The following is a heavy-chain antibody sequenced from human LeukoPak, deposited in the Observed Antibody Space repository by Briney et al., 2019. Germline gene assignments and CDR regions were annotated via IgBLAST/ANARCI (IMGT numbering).Heavy chain of an antibody. CDR3: AKDWSCNVCHGDFDY. J-gene: IGHJ4*02. CDR2: ISGSGGST. Sequence: HGGSLRLSCAASGFIFSSYAMSWVRQAPGKGLEWVSTISGSGGSTYYADSVKGRFTISRDNSKNTVYLQMNSLGAEDTAVYYCAKDWSCNVCHGDFDYWGQGTLVSVSS. CDR1: GFIFSSYA. V-gene: IGHV3-23*01. D-gene: IGHD2-8*01.